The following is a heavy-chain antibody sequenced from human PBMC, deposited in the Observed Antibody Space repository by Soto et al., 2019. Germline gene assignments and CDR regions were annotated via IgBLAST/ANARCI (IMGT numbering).Heavy chain of an antibody. CDR2: ISSSSSTI. D-gene: IGHD2-2*01. J-gene: IGHJ4*02. Sequence: GGSLRLSCAASGLTFSSYSMNWVRQAPGKGLEWVSYISSSSSTIYYADSVKGRFTISRDTAKNSLYLQMNSLRDDDTAVYYCTRDLQLGHCNSTRSYPFDYRGQGTMVHVSS. CDR1: GLTFSSYS. CDR3: TRDLQLGHCNSTRSYPFDY. V-gene: IGHV3-48*02.